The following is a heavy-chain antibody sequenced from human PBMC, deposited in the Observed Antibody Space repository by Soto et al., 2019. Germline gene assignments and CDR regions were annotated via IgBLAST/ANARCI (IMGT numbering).Heavy chain of an antibody. D-gene: IGHD6-25*01. CDR3: AKDFSSGRYYFDY. CDR1: GFPFRSYA. CDR2: MSGSGDFT. V-gene: IGHV3-23*01. J-gene: IGHJ4*02. Sequence: EVQLLESGGGLVQPGGSLRLSCVASGFPFRSYAMNWVRQVPGKGLEWVSGMSGSGDFTYYADSVKGRCTISRDNSKNTLYLQMSSLRAEDTAIYYXAKDFSSGRYYFDYWGQGTRVTVSS.